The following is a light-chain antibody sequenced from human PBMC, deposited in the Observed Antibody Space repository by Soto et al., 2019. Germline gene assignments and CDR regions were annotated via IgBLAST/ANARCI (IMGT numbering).Light chain of an antibody. Sequence: QSVLTQPASVSGSPGQSITISCTGTSSDVGAYNYVSWYQQHPGKAPKLMIYEVNSRPSGVSNRFSGSKSGITASLTISGPQAEDEGDYYCSSYASTSTAVFGTGTKVTVL. V-gene: IGLV2-14*01. J-gene: IGLJ1*01. CDR1: SSDVGAYNY. CDR3: SSYASTSTAV. CDR2: EVN.